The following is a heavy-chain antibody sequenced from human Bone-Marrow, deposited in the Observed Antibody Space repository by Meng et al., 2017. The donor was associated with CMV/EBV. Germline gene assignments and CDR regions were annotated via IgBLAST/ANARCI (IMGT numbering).Heavy chain of an antibody. CDR2: IYYSGST. CDR3: ARGTGYYTLFDY. CDR1: GGSFSGYY. J-gene: IGHJ4*02. V-gene: IGHV4-59*01. Sequence: SETLSLTCAVYGGSFSGYYWSWIRQPPGKGLEWIGYIYYSGSTNYNPSLKSRVTISVDTSKNQFSLKLSSVTAADTAVYYCARGTGYYTLFDYWGQGTLVTVSS. D-gene: IGHD3/OR15-3a*01.